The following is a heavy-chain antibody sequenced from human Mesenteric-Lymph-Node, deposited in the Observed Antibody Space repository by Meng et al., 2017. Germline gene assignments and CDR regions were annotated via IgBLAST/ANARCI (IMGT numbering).Heavy chain of an antibody. CDR1: GGTFSSYA. D-gene: IGHD3-22*01. V-gene: IGHV1-69*06. Sequence: SVKVSCKASGGTFSSYAISWVRQAPGQGLEWMGGIIPIFGTANYAQKFQGRVTITADKSTSTAYMELSSLRSEDTAVYYCARDKGEYYYDSSGYYDYWGQGTLVTVSS. CDR2: IIPIFGTA. CDR3: ARDKGEYYYDSSGYYDY. J-gene: IGHJ4*02.